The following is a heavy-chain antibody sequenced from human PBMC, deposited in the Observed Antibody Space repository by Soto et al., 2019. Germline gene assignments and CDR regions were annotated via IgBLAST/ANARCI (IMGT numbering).Heavy chain of an antibody. Sequence: QVQLQESRPGLVKPSETLSLTCTASGGSISSYYWSWSQQPPGKGLEWIGYIYYSGSTNYNPSLKRGVTISVDTSKNQFSLNLSFVTAADTAVYYCERVGGSSWFVNWFDPWGLGTLVTVSS. CDR3: ERVGGSSWFVNWFDP. D-gene: IGHD2-15*01. J-gene: IGHJ5*02. V-gene: IGHV4-59*01. CDR2: IYYSGST. CDR1: GGSISSYY.